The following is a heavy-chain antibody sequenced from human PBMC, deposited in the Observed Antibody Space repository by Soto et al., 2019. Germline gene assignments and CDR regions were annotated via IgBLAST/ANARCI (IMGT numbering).Heavy chain of an antibody. Sequence: QPGGSLRLSCAASGFTFSSYAMNWVRQAPGKGLEWVSALSGSGSSTYYTDSVKGRFTISRDNSQNTLYLQMNSLRVEDTAVYYCAKDLPGELIPTCLDSWGQGTLVTVSS. CDR3: AKDLPGELIPTCLDS. V-gene: IGHV3-23*01. CDR1: GFTFSSYA. D-gene: IGHD1-26*01. J-gene: IGHJ5*01. CDR2: LSGSGSST.